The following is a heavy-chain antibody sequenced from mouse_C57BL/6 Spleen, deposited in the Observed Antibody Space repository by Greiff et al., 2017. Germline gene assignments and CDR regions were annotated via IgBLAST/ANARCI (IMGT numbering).Heavy chain of an antibody. D-gene: IGHD1-1*01. V-gene: IGHV1-82*01. J-gene: IGHJ4*01. CDR1: GYAFSSSW. CDR2: IYPGDGDT. CDR3: ARKEDGSNAMDY. Sequence: VKVVESGPELVKPGASVKISCKASGYAFSSSWMNWVKQRPGKGLEWIGRIYPGDGDTNYNGKFKGKATLTADKSSSTAYMQLSSLTSEDSAVYFCARKEDGSNAMDYWGQGTSVTVSS.